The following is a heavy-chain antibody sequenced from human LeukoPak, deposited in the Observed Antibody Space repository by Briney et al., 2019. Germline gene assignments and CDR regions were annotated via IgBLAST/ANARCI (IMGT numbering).Heavy chain of an antibody. CDR2: INPNSGGT. D-gene: IGHD3-3*01. CDR1: GYTFTGYY. CDR3: ARDGYDFWSGYLPFDY. V-gene: IGHV1-2*02. Sequence: GASVKVSCKASGYTFTGYYMHWVRQAPGQGLEWMGWINPNSGGTNYAQKFQGRVTMTRDTSISTAYMELSRLRSDDTAVYYCARDGYDFWSGYLPFDYWGQGTLVTVSS. J-gene: IGHJ4*02.